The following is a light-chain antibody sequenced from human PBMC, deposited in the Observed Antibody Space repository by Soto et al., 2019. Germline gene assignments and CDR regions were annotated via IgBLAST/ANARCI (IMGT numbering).Light chain of an antibody. Sequence: DLQMTQSPSSLSASVGDRVTITCRASQSISIYLNWYQQKPGKAPKLLIYKASTLKSGVPSRFSGSGSGTEFTLTISSLQPDDFATYYCQHYNSYSEAFGQGTKVDIK. CDR2: KAS. J-gene: IGKJ1*01. V-gene: IGKV1-5*03. CDR1: QSISIY. CDR3: QHYNSYSEA.